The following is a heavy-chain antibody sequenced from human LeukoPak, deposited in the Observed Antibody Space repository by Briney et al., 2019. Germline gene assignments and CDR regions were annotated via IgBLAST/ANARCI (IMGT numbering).Heavy chain of an antibody. CDR3: ARASIIADRPLAFFDY. J-gene: IGHJ4*02. D-gene: IGHD6-6*01. CDR1: GGIFSSYA. CDR2: IIPIFGTA. Sequence: GASVKVSCKASGGIFSSYAINWVRQAPGQGLECMGGIIPIFGTANYAQKFQGRVTITTDESTSTAYIKLSSLRSEDTAVYYCARASIIADRPLAFFDYWGRGTLVTVSS. V-gene: IGHV1-69*05.